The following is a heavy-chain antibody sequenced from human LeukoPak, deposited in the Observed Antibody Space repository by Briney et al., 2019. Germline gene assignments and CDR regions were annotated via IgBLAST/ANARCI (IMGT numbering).Heavy chain of an antibody. CDR3: ARVSGYSYGNFLYYYMDV. CDR2: FSSSGSTI. V-gene: IGHV3-48*03. D-gene: IGHD5-18*01. Sequence: GGSLRLSCAASGFTFSSYEMNWVRQAPGKGLEWVSSFSSSGSTIYYADSVKGRFTISRDNAKNSLYLQMNSLRAEDTAVYYCARVSGYSYGNFLYYYMDVWGKGTTVTISS. J-gene: IGHJ6*03. CDR1: GFTFSSYE.